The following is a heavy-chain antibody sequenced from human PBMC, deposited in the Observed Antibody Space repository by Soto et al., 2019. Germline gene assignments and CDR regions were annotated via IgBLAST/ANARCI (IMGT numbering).Heavy chain of an antibody. V-gene: IGHV4-59*01. CDR1: GGSISSYY. Sequence: SETLSLTCTVSGGSISSYYWSWIRQPPGKGLEWIGYIYYSGSTNYNPSLKSRVTISVDTSKNQFSLKLSSVTAADTAVYYCARERSSGWTDYWAQRTPVTVSS. J-gene: IGHJ4*02. D-gene: IGHD6-19*01. CDR2: IYYSGST. CDR3: ARERSSGWTDY.